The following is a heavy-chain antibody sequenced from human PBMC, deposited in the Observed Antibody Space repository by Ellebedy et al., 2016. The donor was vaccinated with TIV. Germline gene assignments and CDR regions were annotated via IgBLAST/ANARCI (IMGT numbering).Heavy chain of an antibody. Sequence: MPSETLSLTCTVSGGSISNSDYYWNWIRQPPGKGLEWIGSIYYSGSGYYNPSLKSRVTVSVDTSKNQFSLNLSSVTAADTAVYYCARTDPWQPIDDWGQGILVSVSS. V-gene: IGHV4-39*01. CDR3: ARTDPWQPIDD. J-gene: IGHJ4*02. CDR1: GGSISNSDYY. D-gene: IGHD2-21*02. CDR2: IYYSGSG.